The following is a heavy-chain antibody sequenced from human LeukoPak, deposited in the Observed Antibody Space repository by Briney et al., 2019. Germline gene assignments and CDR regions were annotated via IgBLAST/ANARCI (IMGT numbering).Heavy chain of an antibody. J-gene: IGHJ4*02. V-gene: IGHV1-2*02. CDR2: INPNSGGT. CDR1: GYTFTGCY. D-gene: IGHD2-21*01. Sequence: GASVKVSCTASGYTFTGCYMHLVRQAPGQGIEWMGWINPNSGGTNYAQTFQGKVTMTSDTSISTAYMRLSRLRSDETAMYYCALLDASFDYWGQGTLVTVSS. CDR3: ALLDASFDY.